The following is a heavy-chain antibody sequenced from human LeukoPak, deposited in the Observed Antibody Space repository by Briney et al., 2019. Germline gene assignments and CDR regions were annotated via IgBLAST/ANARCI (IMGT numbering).Heavy chain of an antibody. CDR1: GFTCSNAW. J-gene: IGHJ4*02. CDR2: ISGSGGST. V-gene: IGHV3-23*01. CDR3: AKDETAVAGIFDY. Sequence: GGSLRLSCAAPGFTCSNAWMSWVRQAPGKGLEWVSAISGSGGSTYYADSVKGRFTISRDNSKNSLYLQMDSLRAEDTAVYYCAKDETAVAGIFDYWGQGTLVTVSS. D-gene: IGHD6-19*01.